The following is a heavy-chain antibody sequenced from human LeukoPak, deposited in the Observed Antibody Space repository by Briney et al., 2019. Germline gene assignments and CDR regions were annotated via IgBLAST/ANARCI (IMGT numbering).Heavy chain of an antibody. V-gene: IGHV3-74*01. Sequence: GGSLRLSCAASGFTFSNYWMHWVRQAPGKGLVWVSRISSDGSSTSYADSVKGRFTISRDNAKNTLYLQMNSLRAEDTAVYYCARGLRYFDWLFPPDAFDIWGQGTMVTVSS. CDR3: ARGLRYFDWLFPPDAFDI. CDR2: ISSDGSST. CDR1: GFTFSNYW. J-gene: IGHJ3*02. D-gene: IGHD3-9*01.